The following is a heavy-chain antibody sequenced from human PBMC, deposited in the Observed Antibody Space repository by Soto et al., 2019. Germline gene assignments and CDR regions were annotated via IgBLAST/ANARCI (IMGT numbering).Heavy chain of an antibody. J-gene: IGHJ4*02. V-gene: IGHV1-69*13. CDR1: GGTFSSYA. CDR3: ARGQMDIVATITFLDY. Sequence: SVKVSCKASGGTFSSYAISWVRQAPGQGLEWMGGIIPIFGTANYAQKFQGRVTITADESTSTAYMELSSLRSEDTAVYYCARGQMDIVATITFLDYWGQGTLVTVSS. CDR2: IIPIFGTA. D-gene: IGHD5-12*01.